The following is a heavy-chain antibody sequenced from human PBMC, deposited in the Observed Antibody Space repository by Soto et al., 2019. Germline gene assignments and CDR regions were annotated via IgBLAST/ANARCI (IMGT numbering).Heavy chain of an antibody. V-gene: IGHV1-46*01. J-gene: IGHJ4*02. CDR3: ARDLKEYYYDSSGHFGGFFDY. Sequence: QVQLVQSGAEVKKPGASVKVSCKASGYTFTAYYIHCVRQAPGQGLEWMGIINPSGGDTVYAKKFQGRITMTRDTSTSTVYMELSSLRSDDTAVYYCARDLKEYYYDSSGHFGGFFDYWGQGTLVTVSS. D-gene: IGHD3-22*01. CDR2: INPSGGDT. CDR1: GYTFTAYY.